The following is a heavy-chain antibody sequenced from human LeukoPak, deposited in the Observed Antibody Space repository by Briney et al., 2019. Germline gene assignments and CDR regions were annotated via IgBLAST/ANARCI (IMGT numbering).Heavy chain of an antibody. J-gene: IGHJ3*02. CDR3: ARAITLWFGESDAFDI. V-gene: IGHV3-66*01. D-gene: IGHD3-10*01. CDR1: GFTVSSNY. Sequence: GGSLRLFCAASGFTVSSNYMSWVRQAPGKGLEWVSVIYSGGSTYYADSVKGRFTISRDNSKNTLYLQMNSLRAEDTAVYYCARAITLWFGESDAFDIWGQGTMVTVSS. CDR2: IYSGGST.